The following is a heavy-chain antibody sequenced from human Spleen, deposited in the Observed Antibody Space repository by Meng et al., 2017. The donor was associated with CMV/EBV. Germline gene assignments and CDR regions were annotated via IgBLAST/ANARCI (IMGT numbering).Heavy chain of an antibody. CDR3: ARGYSSNWYYFDY. CDR1: GYTFNRNY. D-gene: IGHD6-13*01. J-gene: IGHJ4*02. Sequence: ASVKVSCKASGYTFNRNYMNWVRQAPGQGLEWVGIINPSDGSTSYAQKFQGRVTMTRDTSTSTVYMELSSLRSEDTAVYYCARGYSSNWYYFDYWGQGTLVTVSS. CDR2: INPSDGST. V-gene: IGHV1-46*02.